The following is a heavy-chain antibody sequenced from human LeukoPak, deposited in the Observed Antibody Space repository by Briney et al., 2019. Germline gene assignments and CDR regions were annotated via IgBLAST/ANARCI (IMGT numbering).Heavy chain of an antibody. D-gene: IGHD3-16*01. CDR2: IDQDGIEK. Sequence: GGSLRLSCAASGFTITTYWMSWVRQVPGKGLEWVANIDQDGIEKYYVDSVKGRFTISRDNAKNSLFLQLNSLRTEDSAVYYCASGGSFGGAYYFDYWGQGTLVTVSS. J-gene: IGHJ4*02. V-gene: IGHV3-7*01. CDR3: ASGGSFGGAYYFDY. CDR1: GFTITTYW.